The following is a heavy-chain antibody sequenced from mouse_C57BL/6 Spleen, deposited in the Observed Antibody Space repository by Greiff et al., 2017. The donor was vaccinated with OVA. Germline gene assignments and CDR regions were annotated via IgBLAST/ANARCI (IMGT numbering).Heavy chain of an antibody. CDR1: GFTFTDYY. J-gene: IGHJ4*01. V-gene: IGHV7-3*01. D-gene: IGHD1-1*01. CDR2: IRHKANGSTT. Sequence: EVKLMESGGGLVQPGGSLSLSCAASGFTFTDYYMSWVRQPPGQALEWLGFIRHKANGSTTEYNSSVKGRFTISRDNSQSILYLQMNALRAEDSATYYCARYGYYGTMDYWGQGTSVTVSS. CDR3: ARYGYYGTMDY.